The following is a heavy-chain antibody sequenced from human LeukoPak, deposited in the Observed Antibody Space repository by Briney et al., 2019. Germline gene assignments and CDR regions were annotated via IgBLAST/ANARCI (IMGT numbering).Heavy chain of an antibody. D-gene: IGHD2-2*01. V-gene: IGHV3-33*01. J-gene: IGHJ4*02. CDR3: ARGQFRGYCSSTSCRWYYFDY. CDR2: IWYDGSNK. Sequence: PGGSLRLSCAASGFTFSSYGMHWVRQAPGKGLEWVAVIWYDGSNKYYADSVKGRFTISRDNSKNTLYLQMNSLRAVDTAVYYCARGQFRGYCSSTSCRWYYFDYWGQGTLVTVSS. CDR1: GFTFSSYG.